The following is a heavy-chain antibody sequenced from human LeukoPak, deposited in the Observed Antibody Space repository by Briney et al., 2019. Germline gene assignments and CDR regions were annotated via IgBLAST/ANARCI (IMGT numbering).Heavy chain of an antibody. J-gene: IGHJ4*02. CDR3: TRDYGSGSYRRYYFDY. V-gene: IGHV3-49*04. D-gene: IGHD3-10*01. CDR2: IRSKAYGGTT. Sequence: GGSLRLSCTASGFTFGDYAMSWVRQAPGKGLEWAGIIRSKAYGGTTECAASVKGRFTISRDDSKSIAYLQMNSLKTEDTAVYYCTRDYGSGSYRRYYFDYWGQGTLVTVYS. CDR1: GFTFGDYA.